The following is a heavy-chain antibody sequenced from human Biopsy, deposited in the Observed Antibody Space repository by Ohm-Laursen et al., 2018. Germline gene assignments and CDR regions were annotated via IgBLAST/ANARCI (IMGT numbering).Heavy chain of an antibody. J-gene: IGHJ4*02. V-gene: IGHV3-23*01. CDR3: AKGGYCTTSSCYMDLDY. D-gene: IGHD2-2*02. CDR2: ISGSGGNT. CDR1: GFPFSGFS. Sequence: GSLRLSCAASGFPFSGFSMNWVRQAPGKGLEWVSTISGSGGNTYYADSVRGRFTVSRDGSKSTLYLQMSSLSAEVTAFYYCAKGGYCTTSSCYMDLDYWGQGTLVTVSS.